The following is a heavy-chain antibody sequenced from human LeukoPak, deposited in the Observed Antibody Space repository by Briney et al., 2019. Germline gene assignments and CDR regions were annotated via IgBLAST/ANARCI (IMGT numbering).Heavy chain of an antibody. Sequence: PSETLSLTCNVSGYSISSGYSWGWIRQPPGKGLEWIGSVLHRGNTYNNPSLKSRVTISLDTSKNQCTLKLNSVTAADAAVYYCARGGIGSGRFDSWGQGTLVTVSS. J-gene: IGHJ4*02. CDR3: ARGGIGSGRFDS. D-gene: IGHD3-10*01. CDR2: VLHRGNT. V-gene: IGHV4-38-2*02. CDR1: GYSISSGYS.